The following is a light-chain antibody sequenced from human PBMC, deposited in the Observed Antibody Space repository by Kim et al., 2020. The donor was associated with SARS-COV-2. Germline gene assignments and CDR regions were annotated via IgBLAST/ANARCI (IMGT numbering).Light chain of an antibody. V-gene: IGKV1-17*02. J-gene: IGKJ1*01. Sequence: DIQMTQSPSSLSASLGDRVTITCRASQGIGNDLAWYQQKPGKAPKRLIYTASTLESGVPSGFSGSGSGTDFTLTITNLQPADFATYYCLQHHSYPWTFGQGTKVEI. CDR2: TAS. CDR3: LQHHSYPWT. CDR1: QGIGND.